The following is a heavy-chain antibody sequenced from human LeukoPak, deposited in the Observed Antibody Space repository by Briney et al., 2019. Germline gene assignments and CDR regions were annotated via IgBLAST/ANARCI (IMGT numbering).Heavy chain of an antibody. J-gene: IGHJ6*02. V-gene: IGHV4-34*01. CDR1: GGSFSGYY. CDR2: INHSGST. CDR3: ARLSITMVRGATDYYGMDV. Sequence: SEALSLTCAVHGGSFSGYYWSWIRQPPGKGLEWIGEINHSGSTNYNPSLKSRVTISVDTSKNQFSLKLSSVTAADTAVYYCARLSITMVRGATDYYGMDVWGQGTTVTVSS. D-gene: IGHD3-10*01.